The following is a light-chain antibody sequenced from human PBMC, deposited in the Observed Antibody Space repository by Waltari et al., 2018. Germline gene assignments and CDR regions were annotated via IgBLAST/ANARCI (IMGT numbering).Light chain of an antibody. J-gene: IGLJ3*02. CDR3: QTGGHGTWV. V-gene: IGLV4-69*01. Sequence: QLVLTQSPSASASLGASVKLTCTLDSGHSSNIVAWLQQQPEKGPRYLMKINSDGSHSKGDEIPDRFSGSSSGAERCLTISSVQSEDEAEYYCQTGGHGTWVFGGGTKLTVL. CDR1: SGHSSNI. CDR2: INSDGSH.